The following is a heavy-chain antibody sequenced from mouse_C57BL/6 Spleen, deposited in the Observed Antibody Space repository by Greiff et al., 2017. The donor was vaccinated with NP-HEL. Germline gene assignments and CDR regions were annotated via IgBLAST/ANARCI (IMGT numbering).Heavy chain of an antibody. Sequence: QVQLKESGAELARPGASVKLSCKASGYTFTSYGISWVKQRTGQGLEWIGEIYPRSGNTYYNEKFKGKATLTADKSSSTAYMELRSLTSKDSAVYFCARENLLLRYFDVWGTGTTVTVSS. CDR3: ARENLLLRYFDV. CDR2: IYPRSGNT. CDR1: GYTFTSYG. V-gene: IGHV1-81*01. D-gene: IGHD1-1*01. J-gene: IGHJ1*03.